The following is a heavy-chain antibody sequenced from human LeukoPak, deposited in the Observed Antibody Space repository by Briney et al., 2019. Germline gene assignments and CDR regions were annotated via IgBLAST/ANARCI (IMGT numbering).Heavy chain of an antibody. V-gene: IGHV1-69*04. CDR2: IIPILGIA. CDR3: AIILAHWGMGHYFDY. D-gene: IGHD7-27*01. J-gene: IGHJ4*02. Sequence: SVKVSCKASGGTFSSYAISWVRQAPGQGLEWMGRIIPILGIANYAQKFQGRVAITADKSTSTAYMELSSLRSEDTAVYYCAIILAHWGMGHYFDYWGQGTLVTVSS. CDR1: GGTFSSYA.